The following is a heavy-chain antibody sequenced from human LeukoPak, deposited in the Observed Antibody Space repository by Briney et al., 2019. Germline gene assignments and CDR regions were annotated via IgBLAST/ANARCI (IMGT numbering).Heavy chain of an antibody. D-gene: IGHD6-6*01. CDR3: ARNGPGAARPYDY. CDR1: GGTFSSYA. Sequence: ASVKVSCKASGGTFSSYAISWVRQAPGQGLEWMGRIIPILGIANYAQKFQGRVTITADKSTSTAYMELSSLRSEDTAVYYCARNGPGAARPYDYWGQGTLVTVSS. V-gene: IGHV1-69*04. J-gene: IGHJ4*02. CDR2: IIPILGIA.